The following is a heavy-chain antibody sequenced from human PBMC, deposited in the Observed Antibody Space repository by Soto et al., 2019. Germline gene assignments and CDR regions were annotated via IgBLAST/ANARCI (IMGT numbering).Heavy chain of an antibody. V-gene: IGHV1-2*04. D-gene: IGHD1-26*01. CDR3: AKSRGSYTVDV. CDR1: GYTSTAYY. Sequence: GASVKVSCKASGYTSTAYYIHWVRQAPGQGLEWMGWIDPSSGGTNSAQKFQGWVTMTRDTSITTAYMELSRLNSDDTAVYYCAKSRGSYTVDVWGQGTLVTVSS. CDR2: IDPSSGGT. J-gene: IGHJ4*02.